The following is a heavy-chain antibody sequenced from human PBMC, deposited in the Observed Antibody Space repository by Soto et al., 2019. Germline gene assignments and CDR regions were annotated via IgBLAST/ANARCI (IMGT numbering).Heavy chain of an antibody. CDR2: INPNRGGT. J-gene: IGHJ6*02. CDR3: AREQRGAGYYYGMDV. V-gene: IGHV1-2*04. Sequence: GASVKVSFKASGYTFTGYYMHWVRQAPGQGLEWMGWINPNRGGTNYAQKFQGWVTMTRDTSISTAYMELSRLRSDDTAVYYCAREQRGAGYYYGMDVWGQGTTVTVSS. CDR1: GYTFTGYY. D-gene: IGHD1-1*01.